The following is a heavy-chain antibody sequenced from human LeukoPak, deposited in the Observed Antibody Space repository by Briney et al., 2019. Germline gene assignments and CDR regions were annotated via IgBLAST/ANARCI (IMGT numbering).Heavy chain of an antibody. Sequence: PGGSLRLSCAASGFTFSSYAMHWVRQAPGKGLEWVAVISYDGNNKYYADSVKGRLTISRDNSKNTLYLQMNSLRAEDTAVYYCARDYLWGSYRYTPLDYWGQGTLVTVSS. CDR1: GFTFSSYA. CDR3: ARDYLWGSYRYTPLDY. D-gene: IGHD3-16*02. V-gene: IGHV3-30*04. J-gene: IGHJ4*02. CDR2: ISYDGNNK.